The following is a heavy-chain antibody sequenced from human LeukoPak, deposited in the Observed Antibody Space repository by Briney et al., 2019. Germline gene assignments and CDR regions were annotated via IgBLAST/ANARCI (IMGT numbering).Heavy chain of an antibody. Sequence: GGSLRLSCAASGLTGSHNYVSWVRQAPGKGLEWVAVILYDGVNKYYADSVKGRFTISRDNSKNTLYLQMNSLRAEDTAVYYCARPSTYPGAFDIWGQGTMVTVSS. CDR3: ARPSTYPGAFDI. CDR1: GLTGSHNY. J-gene: IGHJ3*02. CDR2: ILYDGVNK. V-gene: IGHV3-30*03.